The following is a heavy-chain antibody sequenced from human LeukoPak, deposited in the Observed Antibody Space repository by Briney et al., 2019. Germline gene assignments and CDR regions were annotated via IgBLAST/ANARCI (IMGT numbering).Heavy chain of an antibody. Sequence: PAGGSLRLSCAASGFTFDDYGMSWVRQAPGKGLEWVSGISDSGGNTYFADSVKGRFTLSRDNSKNTLYLQMNSLRAEDTAVYYCAKGGGVRGLGDGYYMDVWGKGTTVTVSS. J-gene: IGHJ6*03. CDR1: GFTFDDYG. CDR2: ISDSGGNT. CDR3: AKGGGVRGLGDGYYMDV. V-gene: IGHV3-23*01. D-gene: IGHD3-10*01.